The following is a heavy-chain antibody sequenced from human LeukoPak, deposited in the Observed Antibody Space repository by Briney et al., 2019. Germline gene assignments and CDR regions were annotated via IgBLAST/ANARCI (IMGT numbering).Heavy chain of an antibody. J-gene: IGHJ4*02. D-gene: IGHD3-10*01. CDR1: GYIFTSYW. Sequence: KGGESLKISCKGSGYIFTSYWIGWVRQMPGKGLEWVGIIYPGDSDTRYSPSFQGQVTISADKSISTAYLQWASLKGSDTAMYYCARAYYGSSGFDYWGQGTLVTVSS. CDR2: IYPGDSDT. V-gene: IGHV5-51*01. CDR3: ARAYYGSSGFDY.